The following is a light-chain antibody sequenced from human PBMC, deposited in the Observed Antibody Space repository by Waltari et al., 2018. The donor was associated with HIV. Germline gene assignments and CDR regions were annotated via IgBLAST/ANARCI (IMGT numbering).Light chain of an antibody. V-gene: IGLV2-23*02. CDR2: EVS. Sequence: QSALTQPASVSGSPGQSITIPCTGTSSDVGGYTPVSWYQQHPGKAPKLMIYEVSKRPSGVSNRFSGSKSGNTASLTISGLQAEDEADYYCCAYAGSTTYVIFGGGTKLTVL. CDR1: SSDVGGYTP. J-gene: IGLJ2*01. CDR3: CAYAGSTTYVI.